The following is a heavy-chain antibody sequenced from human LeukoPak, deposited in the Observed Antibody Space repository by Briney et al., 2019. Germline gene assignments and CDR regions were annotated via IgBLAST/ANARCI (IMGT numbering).Heavy chain of an antibody. Sequence: SQTLSPTCTVSGGSISSGDYYWSWIRQPPGKGLEWIGYTYYSGSTYYNPSLKNRVSISVDTSKNQFSLNLSSVTAADTAVYYCARPYYYDSRIDPWGQGTLVTVSS. D-gene: IGHD3-22*01. CDR1: GGSISSGDYY. J-gene: IGHJ5*02. CDR2: TYYSGST. CDR3: ARPYYYDSRIDP. V-gene: IGHV4-30-4*01.